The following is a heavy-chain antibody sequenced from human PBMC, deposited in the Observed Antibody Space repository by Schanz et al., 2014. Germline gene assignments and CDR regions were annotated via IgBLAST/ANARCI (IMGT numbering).Heavy chain of an antibody. D-gene: IGHD3-9*01. V-gene: IGHV1-18*04. Sequence: QLMQSGSEVKKPGVSVKVSCKASGYTFTTYYIHWVRQAPGQGLEWMGWISPYNGHTEYGKKFQGRFTMTTDTSTTTVYMELRGLRSDDTAVYYCARETTIITGGAFDVWGQGTMVTVSS. CDR3: ARETTIITGGAFDV. CDR1: GYTFTTYY. J-gene: IGHJ3*01. CDR2: ISPYNGHT.